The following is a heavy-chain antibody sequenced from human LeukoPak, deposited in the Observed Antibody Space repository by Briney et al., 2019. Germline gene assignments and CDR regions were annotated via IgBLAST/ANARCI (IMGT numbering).Heavy chain of an antibody. CDR1: GLTFSNYG. D-gene: IGHD3-10*01. Sequence: GRSLRLSCAASGLTFSNYGMHWARQAPGKGLEWVAVIWYDGSNKYYADSVKGRFTISRDNSKNTLYLQMNSLRAEDTAVYYCARDSNYGSGSVDYWGQGTLVTVSS. V-gene: IGHV3-33*01. CDR3: ARDSNYGSGSVDY. CDR2: IWYDGSNK. J-gene: IGHJ4*02.